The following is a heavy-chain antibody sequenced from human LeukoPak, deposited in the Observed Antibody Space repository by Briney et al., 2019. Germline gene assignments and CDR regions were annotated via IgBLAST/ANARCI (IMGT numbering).Heavy chain of an antibody. CDR2: INHSGST. Sequence: SETLSLTCAAYGGSFSGYYWSWLRQPPGKGLEWIGEINHSGSTNYNPSLKSRVTISVDTSKNQFSLKLSSVTAADTAVYYCARARAVAGPDYWGQGTLVTVFS. V-gene: IGHV4-34*01. CDR1: GGSFSGYY. J-gene: IGHJ4*02. CDR3: ARARAVAGPDY. D-gene: IGHD6-19*01.